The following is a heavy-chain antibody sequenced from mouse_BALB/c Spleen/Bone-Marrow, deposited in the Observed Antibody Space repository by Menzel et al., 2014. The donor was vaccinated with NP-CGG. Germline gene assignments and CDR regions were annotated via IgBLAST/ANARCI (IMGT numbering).Heavy chain of an antibody. D-gene: IGHD2-4*01. CDR3: ARGDYDYAMDY. Sequence: VQLQQSGPEMVRPGVLVKISCKGSSYTFTDYAMHCVQQSHAKSLEWIGVISTYYGNTNYNQKFKDKATMTVDKSSSTAYMELARLTSEDSAVYYCARGDYDYAMDYWGQGTSVTVSS. CDR2: ISTYYGNT. J-gene: IGHJ4*01. V-gene: IGHV1-67*01. CDR1: SYTFTDYA.